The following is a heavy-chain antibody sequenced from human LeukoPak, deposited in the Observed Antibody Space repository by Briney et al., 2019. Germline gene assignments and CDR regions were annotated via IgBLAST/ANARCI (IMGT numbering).Heavy chain of an antibody. CDR1: GLTFSSYA. J-gene: IGHJ4*02. V-gene: IGHV3-23*01. CDR3: AKGSSSGYYYGPYFDY. Sequence: GGSLRLSCAASGLTFSSYAMSWVRQAPGKGLEWVSAISGSGGSTYYADSVKGRFTISRDNSKNTLYLQMNSLRAEDTAVYYCAKGSSSGYYYGPYFDYWGQGTLVTVSS. CDR2: ISGSGGST. D-gene: IGHD3-22*01.